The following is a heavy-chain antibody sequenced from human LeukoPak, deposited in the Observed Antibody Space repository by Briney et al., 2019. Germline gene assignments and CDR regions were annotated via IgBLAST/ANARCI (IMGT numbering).Heavy chain of an antibody. CDR1: GYSISSGYY. D-gene: IGHD3-3*01. V-gene: IGHV4-38-2*01. J-gene: IGHJ3*02. CDR3: VDFWSGYSKRGDAFDI. CDR2: IYHSGST. Sequence: PSETLSLTCAVSGYSISSGYYWGWIRQPPGKGLEWIGSIYHSGSTYYNPSLKSRVTISVDTSKNQFSLKLSSVTAADTAVYYCVDFWSGYSKRGDAFDIWGQGTMVTVSS.